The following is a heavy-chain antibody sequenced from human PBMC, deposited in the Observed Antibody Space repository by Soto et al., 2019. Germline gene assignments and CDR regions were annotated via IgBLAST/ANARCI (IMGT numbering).Heavy chain of an antibody. J-gene: IGHJ3*02. Sequence: YRRSAYHATGQGLEWMGWINPFDGSRMFAQSFQGRVTMTRDTSTSTVYMEVSSLRSEDTALYYCTIGSWSGEVFDIWGQGTMVTVSS. V-gene: IGHV1-46*01. D-gene: IGHD2-21*01. CDR1: Y. CDR2: INPFDGSR. CDR3: TIGSWSGEVFDI.